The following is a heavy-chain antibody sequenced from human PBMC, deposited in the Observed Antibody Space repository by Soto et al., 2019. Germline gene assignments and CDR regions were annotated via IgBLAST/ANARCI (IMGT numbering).Heavy chain of an antibody. CDR2: IYWDDDE. CDR1: GFSLTTDGVG. D-gene: IGHD3-10*01. V-gene: IGHV2-5*02. J-gene: IGHJ4*02. Sequence: QITLKESGPTLVKPTQTLTLTCNFSGFSLTTDGVGVGWVRQPPGGALEWLSLIYWDDDERYSPSLKTRHTITKDPSKNQVDLIMTNMDPVDTATYYCAHSRNLITEDAQVGDFDYWGQGILVTVSS. CDR3: AHSRNLITEDAQVGDFDY.